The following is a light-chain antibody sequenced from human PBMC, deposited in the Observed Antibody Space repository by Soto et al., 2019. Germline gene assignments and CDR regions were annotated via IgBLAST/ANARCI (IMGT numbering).Light chain of an antibody. Sequence: IVLKESPGTLSLCPGERATLSSRASQSVSNNYLAWSQQKPGQAPRLLIYGASNRATGIQDRFSGSGSGTEFTLTISRLEPEDFAVYYCQQYGSSGTFGQGTKVDI. CDR2: GAS. J-gene: IGKJ1*01. CDR3: QQYGSSGT. CDR1: QSVSNNY. V-gene: IGKV3-20*01.